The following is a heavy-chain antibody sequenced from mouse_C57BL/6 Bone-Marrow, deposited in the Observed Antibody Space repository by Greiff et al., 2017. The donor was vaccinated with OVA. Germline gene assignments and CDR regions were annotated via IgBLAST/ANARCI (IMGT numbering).Heavy chain of an antibody. J-gene: IGHJ2*01. CDR1: GYTFTSYD. CDR2: IYPRDGST. Sequence: QVQLKESGPELVKPGASVKLSCKASGYTFTSYDINWVKQRPGQGLEWIGWIYPRDGSTKYNEKFKGKATLTVDTSSSTAYMELHSLTSEDSAVYFCARGEYYYGSRYYFDYWGQGTTLTVSS. D-gene: IGHD1-1*01. CDR3: ARGEYYYGSRYYFDY. V-gene: IGHV1-85*01.